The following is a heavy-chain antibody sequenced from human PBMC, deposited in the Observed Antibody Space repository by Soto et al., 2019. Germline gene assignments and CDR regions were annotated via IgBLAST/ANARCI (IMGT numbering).Heavy chain of an antibody. D-gene: IGHD3-3*01. CDR2: MNPNSGNT. CDR3: ARFWGDFWRDVEGNWCDP. J-gene: IGHJ5*02. CDR1: GYTFTSYD. V-gene: IGHV1-8*01. Sequence: QVQLVQSGAEVKKPGASVKVSCKASGYTFTSYDINWVRQATGQGLEWMGWMNPNSGNTGYAQKFLGRVTMTRNTSISTAYMELSSLRSEDTAVYYCARFWGDFWRDVEGNWCDPWGQGTLVTVSS.